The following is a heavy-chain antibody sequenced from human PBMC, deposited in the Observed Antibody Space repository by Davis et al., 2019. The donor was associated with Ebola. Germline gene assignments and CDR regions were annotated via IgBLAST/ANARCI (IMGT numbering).Heavy chain of an antibody. CDR2: TYYRAKWYN. D-gene: IGHD3-3*01. J-gene: IGHJ4*02. Sequence: SQTLSLTCAISGDSVSTNIVAWNWTRQSPSRGLEWLGRTYYRAKWYNDYAVSVKSRITINPDTSKNQFSLQLNSVTPEDTAVYYCARGGQRRITIFGVVITIFDYWGQGTLVTVSS. CDR3: ARGGQRRITIFGVVITIFDY. V-gene: IGHV6-1*01. CDR1: GDSVSTNIVA.